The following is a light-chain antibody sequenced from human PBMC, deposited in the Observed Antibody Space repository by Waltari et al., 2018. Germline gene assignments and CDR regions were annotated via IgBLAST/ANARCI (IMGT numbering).Light chain of an antibody. J-gene: IGKJ3*01. CDR1: QSLLHSNGYNY. CDR3: MQALQTPST. V-gene: IGKV2-28*01. CDR2: LGS. Sequence: DIVMTQSPLSLPVTPGEQASISCRSSQSLLHSNGYNYLYWYLQKPGQSPQLRFYLGSNRASGVPDRFSGSGSGTDFTLKISRVEAEDVGVYYCMQALQTPSTFGPGTKVDIK.